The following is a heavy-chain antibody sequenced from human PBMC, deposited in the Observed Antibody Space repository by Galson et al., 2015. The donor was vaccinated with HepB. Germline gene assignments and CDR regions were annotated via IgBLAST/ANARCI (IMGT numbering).Heavy chain of an antibody. CDR3: VRGSSVPFGY. D-gene: IGHD2-2*01. Sequence: SVKVSCKASGYTLRRYAMHWVRQAPGQRLEWMGWISSDNDDPKYSQKPQGRLTINRDTSASTAYMELSSLRSEDTAVYYCVRGSSVPFGYWGQGTLVTVSS. CDR2: ISSDNDDP. V-gene: IGHV1-3*01. CDR1: GYTLRRYA. J-gene: IGHJ4*02.